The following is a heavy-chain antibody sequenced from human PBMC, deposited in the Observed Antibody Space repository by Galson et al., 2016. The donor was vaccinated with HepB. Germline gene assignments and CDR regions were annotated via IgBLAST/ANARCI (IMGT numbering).Heavy chain of an antibody. V-gene: IGHV3-15*01. CDR1: GFTFNKVW. CDR2: IHSRTGGGTT. CDR3: KTRIDPFAGDR. J-gene: IGHJ4*02. D-gene: IGHD3-16*01. Sequence: SLRLSCAASGFTFNKVWMSWVRQAPGKGLERVGRIHSRTGGGTTDYAAPVKGRFIISGDDSKNTLYLQMNSLKIEDTAVYYCKTRIDPFAGDRWGQGTRVIVSS.